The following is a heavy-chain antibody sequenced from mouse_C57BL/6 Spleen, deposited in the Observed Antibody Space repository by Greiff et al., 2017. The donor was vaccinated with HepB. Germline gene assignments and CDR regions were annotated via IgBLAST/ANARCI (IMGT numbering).Heavy chain of an antibody. CDR3: AREGYYSNYERYFDV. Sequence: QVQLKESGAELVRPGTSVKVSCKASGYAFTNYLIEWVKQRPGQGLEWIGVINPGSGGTNYNEKFKGKATLTADKSSSTAYMQLSSLTSEDSAVYFCAREGYYSNYERYFDVWGTGTTVTVSS. D-gene: IGHD2-5*01. CDR2: INPGSGGT. CDR1: GYAFTNYL. J-gene: IGHJ1*03. V-gene: IGHV1-54*01.